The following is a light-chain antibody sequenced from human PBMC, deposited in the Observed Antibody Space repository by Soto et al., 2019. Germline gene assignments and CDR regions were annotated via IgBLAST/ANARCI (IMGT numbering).Light chain of an antibody. Sequence: DNVMTQSPLSLPVTPGETASISCRSSQSLLHSNGYNYLDWYQQKPGQAPRLLIYDGSNRASGIPARFSGSGSETDFTLTISSLEPEDFAVYYCQQRRDWPLPFGQGTRLEI. CDR2: DGS. V-gene: IGKV3-11*01. CDR1: QSLLHSNGYNY. CDR3: QQRRDWPLP. J-gene: IGKJ5*01.